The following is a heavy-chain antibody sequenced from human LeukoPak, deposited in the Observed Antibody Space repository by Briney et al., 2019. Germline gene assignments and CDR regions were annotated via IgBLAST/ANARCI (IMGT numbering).Heavy chain of an antibody. J-gene: IGHJ4*02. CDR1: GDSFSSVTDY. D-gene: IGHD3-3*01. CDR3: ARDAKDLWSGHFEL. Sequence: SETLSLTCTVSGDSFSSVTDYWAWIRQPPGKGLEWIASGDYSGGTYYNPSLESRVAISADMSKNQFSLKLSSVTAADTAVYYCARDAKDLWSGHFELWGQGTLVTVS. CDR2: GDYSGGT. V-gene: IGHV4-39*07.